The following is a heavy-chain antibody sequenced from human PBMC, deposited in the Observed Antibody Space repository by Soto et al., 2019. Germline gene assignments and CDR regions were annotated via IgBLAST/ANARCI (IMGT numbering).Heavy chain of an antibody. CDR3: ARDLGQQLVDY. V-gene: IGHV1-18*01. CDR1: GYTFTSYG. J-gene: IGHJ4*02. Sequence: ASVKVSCKASGYTFTSYGITWVRQATGQGLEWMGWISAYNGNTKYAQKLQGRVTMTTDTSTSTAYMELRSLRSDDTAVYYCARDLGQQLVDYWGQGTLVTVSS. D-gene: IGHD6-13*01. CDR2: ISAYNGNT.